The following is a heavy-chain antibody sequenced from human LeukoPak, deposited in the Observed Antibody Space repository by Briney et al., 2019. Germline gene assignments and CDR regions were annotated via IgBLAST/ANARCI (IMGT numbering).Heavy chain of an antibody. CDR1: GGSISSGGYY. Sequence: SQTLSLTCTVSGGSISSGGYYWSWIRQHPGKGLEWIGYIYYSGSTYYNPSLKSRVTISVDTSKNQFSLKLSSVTAADTAVYYCARGPPPLYYDFWSGYYPFNYYYMDVWGKRTTVTVSS. J-gene: IGHJ6*03. CDR3: ARGPPPLYYDFWSGYYPFNYYYMDV. CDR2: IYYSGST. V-gene: IGHV4-31*03. D-gene: IGHD3-3*01.